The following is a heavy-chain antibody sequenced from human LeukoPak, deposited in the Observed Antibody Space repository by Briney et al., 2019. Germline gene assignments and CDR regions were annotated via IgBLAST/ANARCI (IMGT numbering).Heavy chain of an antibody. V-gene: IGHV3-30*18. Sequence: PGRSLRLSCAASGFTFSSYGMHWVRQAPGKGLEWVAVISYDGSNKYYADSVKGRFTISRDNSKNTLYLQMNSLRAEDTAVYYCAKDAMSTSFDYWGQGTLVTVSS. J-gene: IGHJ4*02. CDR2: ISYDGSNK. CDR1: GFTFSSYG. D-gene: IGHD5/OR15-5a*01. CDR3: AKDAMSTSFDY.